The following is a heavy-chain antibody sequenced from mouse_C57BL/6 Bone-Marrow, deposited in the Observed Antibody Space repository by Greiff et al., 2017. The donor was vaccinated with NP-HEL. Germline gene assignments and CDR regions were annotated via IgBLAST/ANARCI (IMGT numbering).Heavy chain of an antibody. Sequence: VQLQQPGAELVKPGASVKLSCKASGYTFTSYWMHWVKQRPGQGLEWIGMIHPNSGSTNYNEKFKSKATLTVDKSSSTAYMQLSSLTSEDSAVYYGARRGGSYAMDYWGQGTSVTVSS. D-gene: IGHD1-1*02. V-gene: IGHV1-64*01. J-gene: IGHJ4*01. CDR3: ARRGGSYAMDY. CDR1: GYTFTSYW. CDR2: IHPNSGST.